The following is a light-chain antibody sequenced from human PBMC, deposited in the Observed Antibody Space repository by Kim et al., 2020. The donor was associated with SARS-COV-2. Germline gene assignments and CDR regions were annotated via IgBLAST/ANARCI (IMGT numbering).Light chain of an antibody. V-gene: IGKV3-20*01. J-gene: IGKJ1*01. Sequence: PGAGATLSCRASQSVNGRFLAWYQQKPGQAPRLLIYGASTRATGIPDRFSGSGSGTDFTLTISRLEPEDFAMYYCQQYDSSVWTFGQGTKVDIK. CDR3: QQYDSSVWT. CDR1: QSVNGRF. CDR2: GAS.